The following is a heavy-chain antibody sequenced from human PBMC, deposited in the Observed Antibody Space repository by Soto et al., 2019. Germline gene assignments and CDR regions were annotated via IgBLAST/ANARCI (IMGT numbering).Heavy chain of an antibody. J-gene: IGHJ3*02. CDR2: SSSSAERT. D-gene: IGHD3-22*01. V-gene: IGHV3-23*01. CDR1: GFTFSSSV. Sequence: EVQLLESGGGLVQPGGSLRLSCAASGFTFSSSVMSWVRKAPGKGLEWVSASSSSAERTHYADSVEGRFAISRDNSRNTLYLQMNSLRVEDTAVYYCAKEGHSSGKAGAFDIWGQGTTVTVSS. CDR3: AKEGHSSGKAGAFDI.